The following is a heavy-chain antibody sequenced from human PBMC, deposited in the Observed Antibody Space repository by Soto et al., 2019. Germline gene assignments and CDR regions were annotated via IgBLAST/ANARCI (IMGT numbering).Heavy chain of an antibody. Sequence: QVQLQESGPGLVKPSQTLSLTCTVSGGSISSGGYYWSWIRQHPGKGLEWIGYIYYSGRTYYNPSLKSRITISVDTSKNQFSLKLSSVPAADTAVFYCARGTSRVVPAAATYFFDSWGQGTLVTVSS. J-gene: IGHJ4*02. V-gene: IGHV4-31*03. CDR2: IYYSGRT. CDR3: ARGTSRVVPAAATYFFDS. CDR1: GGSISSGGYY. D-gene: IGHD2-2*01.